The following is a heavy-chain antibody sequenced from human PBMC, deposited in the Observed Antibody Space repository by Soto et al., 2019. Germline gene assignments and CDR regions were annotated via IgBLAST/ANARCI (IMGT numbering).Heavy chain of an antibody. CDR1: GGSISSSSYY. V-gene: IGHV4-39*01. CDR3: ARHPLSVVVVAATASFDY. Sequence: PSETLSLTCTVSGGSISSSSYYWGWIRQPPGKGLEWIGSIYYSGSTYYNPSLKSRVTISVDTSKNQFSLKLISVTAADTSVYYCARHPLSVVVVAATASFDYWGQVTLVTVSS. D-gene: IGHD2-15*01. CDR2: IYYSGST. J-gene: IGHJ4*02.